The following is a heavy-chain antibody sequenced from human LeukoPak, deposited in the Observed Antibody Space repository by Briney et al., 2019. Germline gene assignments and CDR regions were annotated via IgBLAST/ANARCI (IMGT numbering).Heavy chain of an antibody. CDR3: ARDYYDFWSGTDLYYFDY. V-gene: IGHV3-66*01. CDR2: IYSGGST. J-gene: IGHJ4*02. D-gene: IGHD3-3*01. Sequence: GGSLRLSCAASGFXVSSNYISWVRQAPGEGLEWVSVIYSGGSTYYADSVKGRFTISRDNSKNTLYLQMNSLRAEDTAVYYCARDYYDFWSGTDLYYFDYWGQGTLVTVSS. CDR1: GFXVSSNY.